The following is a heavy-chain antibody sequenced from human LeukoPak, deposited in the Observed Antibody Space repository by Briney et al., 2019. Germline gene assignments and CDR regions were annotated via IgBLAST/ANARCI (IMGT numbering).Heavy chain of an antibody. Sequence: SETLSLTCAVYGGSYSGYYWSGIRQPPGKGLEGSREINHSGSTDHDPSLKRRVTIAVDTSKNQFSLKLRSVTAADTAVYCCARKRRYSYGLDYWGQGPLVTVS. CDR3: ARKRRYSYGLDY. J-gene: IGHJ4*02. D-gene: IGHD5-18*01. CDR2: INHSGST. V-gene: IGHV4-34*01. CDR1: GGSYSGYY.